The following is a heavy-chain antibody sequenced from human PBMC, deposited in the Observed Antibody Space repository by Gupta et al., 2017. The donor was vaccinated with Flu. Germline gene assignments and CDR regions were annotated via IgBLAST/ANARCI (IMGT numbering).Heavy chain of an antibody. CDR3: ARDRVGSITMVRGVQTSYYYYGMDV. D-gene: IGHD3-10*01. Sequence: EVQLVESGGGLVQPGGSLRLSCAASGFTFSSYWMSWVRQAPGKGLEWVANIKQDGSEKYYVDSVKGRFTISRDNAKNSLYLQMNSLRAEDTAVYYCARDRVGSITMVRGVQTSYYYYGMDVWGQGTTVTVSS. CDR2: IKQDGSEK. V-gene: IGHV3-7*01. CDR1: GFTFSSYW. J-gene: IGHJ6*02.